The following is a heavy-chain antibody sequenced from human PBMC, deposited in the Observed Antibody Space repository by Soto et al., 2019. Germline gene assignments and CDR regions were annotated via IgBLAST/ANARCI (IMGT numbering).Heavy chain of an antibody. CDR1: GFPFSSYS. CDR3: VKGEYYYDSSGYYPFDY. D-gene: IGHD3-22*01. CDR2: ISSSSSTI. Sequence: GGSLSLSCAASGFPFSSYSMNWVRQAPGKGLEWVSYISSSSSTIYYADSVKGRFTISRDNSKNTVYLQMSSLRVEDTAVYYCVKGEYYYDSSGYYPFDYWGQGTLVTVSS. J-gene: IGHJ4*02. V-gene: IGHV3-48*01.